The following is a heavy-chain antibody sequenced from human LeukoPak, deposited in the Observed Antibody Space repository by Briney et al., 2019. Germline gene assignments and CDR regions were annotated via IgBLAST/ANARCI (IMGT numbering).Heavy chain of an antibody. D-gene: IGHD5-18*01. CDR1: GFTFSSYG. CDR2: IWYDGSNK. J-gene: IGHJ4*02. CDR3: ARDVDTAMVDY. Sequence: GGSLRLSCAASGFTFSSYGMHWVRQAPGKGLEWVAVIWYDGSNKYYADSVKGRFTISRDNSKSTLYLQMNSLRAEDTAVYYCARDVDTAMVDYWGQGTLVTVSS. V-gene: IGHV3-33*01.